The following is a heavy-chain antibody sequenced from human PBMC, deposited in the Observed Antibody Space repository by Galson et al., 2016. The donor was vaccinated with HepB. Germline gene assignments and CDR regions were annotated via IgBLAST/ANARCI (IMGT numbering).Heavy chain of an antibody. J-gene: IGHJ4*02. D-gene: IGHD5-12*01. CDR1: GFPFSSFG. Sequence: SLRLSCAASGFPFSSFGIHWVRQAPGEGLEWVAGIWYDGTNEYYADSVKGRFTISRDNSKNTLYLQMNSVRAEDTAVYYCAKEGGYNGPDREYYFDHWGQGTQVTVSS. CDR2: IWYDGTNE. CDR3: AKEGGYNGPDREYYFDH. V-gene: IGHV3-33*06.